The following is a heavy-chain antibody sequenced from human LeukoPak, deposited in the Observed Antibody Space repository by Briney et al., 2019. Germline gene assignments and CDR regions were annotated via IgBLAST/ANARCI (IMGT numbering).Heavy chain of an antibody. Sequence: VSVKVSCTASGYTFTGYYMHWVRQAPGQGLDWMGWINPNSGCSNYAQKFQGRVTMTRDTSISTAYMELSRLRSDDTAVYYCARGFYSSTSCYGCGNWFDPWGQGTLVTVSS. D-gene: IGHD2-2*01. J-gene: IGHJ5*02. CDR2: INPNSGCS. CDR3: ARGFYSSTSCYGCGNWFDP. CDR1: GYTFTGYY. V-gene: IGHV1-2*02.